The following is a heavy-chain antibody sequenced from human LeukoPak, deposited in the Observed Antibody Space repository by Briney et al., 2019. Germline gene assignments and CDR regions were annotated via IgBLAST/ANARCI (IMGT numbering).Heavy chain of an antibody. Sequence: SETLSLTCAVSGGSISSSNWWSWVRQPPGKGLEWVGEIYHSGSTNYNPSLKSRVTISVDKSKNQFSLKLSSVTAADTAVYYCARDGLYSVSFDYWGQGTLVTVSS. V-gene: IGHV4-4*02. J-gene: IGHJ4*02. CDR2: IYHSGST. CDR1: GGSISSSNW. CDR3: ARDGLYSVSFDY. D-gene: IGHD2-15*01.